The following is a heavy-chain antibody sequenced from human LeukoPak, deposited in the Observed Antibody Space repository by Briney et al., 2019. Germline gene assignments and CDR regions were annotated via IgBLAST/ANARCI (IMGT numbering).Heavy chain of an antibody. CDR3: ARDHEEYCSGGSCSRVDY. J-gene: IGHJ4*02. CDR2: ISTSSSYI. D-gene: IGHD2-15*01. V-gene: IGHV3-21*01. Sequence: GGSLRLSCAASGVTFSSYNMNWVRQAPGKGLEWVSSISTSSSYIYYADSVKGRFTISRDNARNSLYLQMNSLRAEDTAVYYCARDHEEYCSGGSCSRVDYWGQGTLVTVSS. CDR1: GVTFSSYN.